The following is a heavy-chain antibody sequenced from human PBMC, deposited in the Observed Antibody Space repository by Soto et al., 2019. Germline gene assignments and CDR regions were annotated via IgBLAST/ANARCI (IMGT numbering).Heavy chain of an antibody. CDR2: IHPNSGGT. J-gene: IGHJ3*02. CDR1: GYTFTGYY. D-gene: IGHD2-15*01. V-gene: IGHV1-2*04. CDR3: ARAGVEGYCSGGSCHLGAFDI. Sequence: QVQLVQSGAEVKKPGASVKVSCKASGYTFTGYYMHWVRQAPGQGLEWMGWIHPNSGGTNSAQKFKGWVTMTRDTSISTAYMELSRLRSDDTAVYYCARAGVEGYCSGGSCHLGAFDIWGQGTMVTVSS.